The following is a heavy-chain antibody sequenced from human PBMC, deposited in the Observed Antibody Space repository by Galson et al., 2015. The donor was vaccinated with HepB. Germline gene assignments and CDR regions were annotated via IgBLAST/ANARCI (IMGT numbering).Heavy chain of an antibody. CDR3: ARANHYDFWGGSNLDY. CDR2: ISGGENT. V-gene: IGHV3-23*01. CDR1: GFSFTNYV. D-gene: IGHD3-3*01. J-gene: IGHJ4*02. Sequence: SLRLSCAASGFSFTNYVMNWVRQAPGKGLEWVSTISGGENTYYADSVKGRFTISRDNSKNTLYLQMNTLRAEDTAIYYCARANHYDFWGGSNLDYWGQGTLVTVSS.